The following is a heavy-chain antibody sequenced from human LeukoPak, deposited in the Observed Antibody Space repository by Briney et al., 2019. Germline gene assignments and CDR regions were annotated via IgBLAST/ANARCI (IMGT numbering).Heavy chain of an antibody. Sequence: GGSLRLSCAASGFTFSGYAMAWVRQAPGKGLEWISAISFSGDDRFYANSVKGRFTVSRDNSKNTLYLQMNSLRAEDTAMYYCTRGGIHFFDTWGQGTLVTVSS. CDR3: TRGGIHFFDT. V-gene: IGHV3-23*01. CDR2: ISFSGDDR. J-gene: IGHJ4*02. D-gene: IGHD6-13*01. CDR1: GFTFSGYA.